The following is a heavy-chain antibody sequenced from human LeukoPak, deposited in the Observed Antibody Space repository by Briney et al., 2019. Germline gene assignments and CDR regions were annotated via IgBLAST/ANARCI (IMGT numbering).Heavy chain of an antibody. CDR2: IIPIFGTA. CDR3: ARGGHLKISNAFDI. CDR1: GGTFSSYA. D-gene: IGHD3-16*01. J-gene: IGHJ3*02. Sequence: PAASVKVSCKASGGTFSSYAISWVRQAPGQGLEWMGGIIPIFGTANYAQKFQGRVTITADKSTSTAYMELSSLRSEDTAVYYCARGGHLKISNAFDIWGQGTMVTVSS. V-gene: IGHV1-69*06.